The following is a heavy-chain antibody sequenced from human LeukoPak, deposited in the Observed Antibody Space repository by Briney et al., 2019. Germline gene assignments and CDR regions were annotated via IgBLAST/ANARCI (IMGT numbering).Heavy chain of an antibody. CDR3: AKMGASSNWFDS. J-gene: IGHJ5*01. V-gene: IGHV3-23*01. D-gene: IGHD3-16*01. Sequence: QPGGSLRLSCAASGFTFSSYAMSWVRQAPGKGLEWVSAISGSGGSTYYADSVKGRFTISRDNSKNTVFLQMNSLRAEDTAVYYCAKMGASSNWFDSWGQGTLVAVSS. CDR2: ISGSGGST. CDR1: GFTFSSYA.